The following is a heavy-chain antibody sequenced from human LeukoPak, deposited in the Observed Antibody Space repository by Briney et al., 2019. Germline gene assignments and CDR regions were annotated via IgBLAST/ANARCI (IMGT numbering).Heavy chain of an antibody. CDR3: LMYYYDSSAYPY. CDR2: IKEDGSEK. J-gene: IGHJ4*02. Sequence: GGSLRLSCAASGFSFSTYWMSWVRQAPGKGLEWVANIKEDGSEKYYVDSVKGRFTISRDNAKNSLFLQMNSLSAEDTAVYYCLMYYYDSSAYPYWGQGTLVTVSS. V-gene: IGHV3-7*01. CDR1: GFSFSTYW. D-gene: IGHD3-22*01.